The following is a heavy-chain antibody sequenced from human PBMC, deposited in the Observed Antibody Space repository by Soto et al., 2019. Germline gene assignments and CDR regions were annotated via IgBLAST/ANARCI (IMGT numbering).Heavy chain of an antibody. J-gene: IGHJ4*02. Sequence: VKVSCKDPRGTFSCNAMSWVRQATGKGLEWMGGILPIFGTANYAQKFQGRVTITADESTSTAYMELSSLRSEDTAVYYCARGPFDYYDSSGYRHFHYWGQGPLVTVPQ. CDR3: ARGPFDYYDSSGYRHFHY. D-gene: IGHD3-22*01. CDR2: ILPIFGTA. CDR1: RGTFSCNA. V-gene: IGHV1-69*13.